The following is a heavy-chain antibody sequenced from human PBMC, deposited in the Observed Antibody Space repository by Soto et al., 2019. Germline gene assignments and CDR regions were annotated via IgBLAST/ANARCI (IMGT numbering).Heavy chain of an antibody. V-gene: IGHV3-23*01. CDR3: AKGSFSQTSGPYYFDF. Sequence: EVQLLESGGGLVQPGGSLRLSCPASGFTFSNYVMTWVRQAPGKGLGWVSSISGSGSSSYYAESVKGRFIISRDNSKNTLYLQMNSLRADDTAIHYCAKGSFSQTSGPYYFDFWGQGTLVTVSS. CDR2: ISGSGSSS. J-gene: IGHJ4*02. D-gene: IGHD6-19*01. CDR1: GFTFSNYV.